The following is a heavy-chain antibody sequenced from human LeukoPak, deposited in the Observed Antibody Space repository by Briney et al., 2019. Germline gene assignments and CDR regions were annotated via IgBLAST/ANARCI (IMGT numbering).Heavy chain of an antibody. V-gene: IGHV4-4*09. Sequence: NASETLSLICTASGAPISRFYWNWVRQPPGKGLEWIGNIYNGVPTFFNPSLKSRVTLSVDTSKTRFSLQLASVTAADTAVYYCVQTTGWPGFDYWGQGILVTVSS. CDR2: IYNGVPT. D-gene: IGHD6-19*01. CDR1: GAPISRFY. J-gene: IGHJ4*02. CDR3: VQTTGWPGFDY.